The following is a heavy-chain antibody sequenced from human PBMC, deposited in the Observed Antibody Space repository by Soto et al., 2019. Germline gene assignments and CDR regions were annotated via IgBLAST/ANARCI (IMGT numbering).Heavy chain of an antibody. V-gene: IGHV3-48*02. Sequence: EVQLVESGGGLVQPGGSLRLSCAASGFTLSSYSMHWVSQAPGKGLEWVSYISGSGGTIYYADSVKGRFTISRDNAKNSLSVQMNSLRDEYTAVYFCARETGLRSSGWSYYFDFWGQGTLVTVSS. CDR2: ISGSGGTI. J-gene: IGHJ4*02. CDR1: GFTLSSYS. CDR3: ARETGLRSSGWSYYFDF. D-gene: IGHD6-19*01.